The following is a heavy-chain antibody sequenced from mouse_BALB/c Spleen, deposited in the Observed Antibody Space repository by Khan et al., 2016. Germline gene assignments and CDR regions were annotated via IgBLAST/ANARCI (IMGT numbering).Heavy chain of an antibody. CDR1: GYTFTSYW. V-gene: IGHV1S41*01. Sequence: DLVKPGASVKLSCKASGYTFTSYWINWIKQRPGQGLEWIGRIAPGSGSTYYNEMFKGKATLTVDTSSSTAYIQLSSLSSEDSAVYFWAKGDYSMDYWCQGTSVTFSS. CDR2: IAPGSGST. CDR3: AKGDYSMDY. J-gene: IGHJ4*01.